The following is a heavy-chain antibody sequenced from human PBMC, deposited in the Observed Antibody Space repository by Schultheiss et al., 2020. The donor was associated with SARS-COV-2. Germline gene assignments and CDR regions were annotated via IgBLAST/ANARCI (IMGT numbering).Heavy chain of an antibody. D-gene: IGHD3-22*01. Sequence: SETLSLTCTVSGGSISSSSYYWSWIRQPPGKGLEWIGYIYYSGSTNYNPSLKSRVTISVDTSKNQFSLKLSSVTAADTAVYYCARQGSSGYYPIYYYYYMDVWGKGTTVTVSS. CDR1: GGSISSSSYY. V-gene: IGHV4-61*05. CDR3: ARQGSSGYYPIYYYYYMDV. J-gene: IGHJ6*03. CDR2: IYYSGST.